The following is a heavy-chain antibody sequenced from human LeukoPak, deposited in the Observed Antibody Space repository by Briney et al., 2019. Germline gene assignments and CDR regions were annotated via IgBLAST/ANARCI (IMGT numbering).Heavy chain of an antibody. CDR3: ASGIAAAAKGNNWFDP. CDR1: GFTFSSYS. CDR2: ISSSSSYI. J-gene: IGHJ5*02. V-gene: IGHV3-21*01. Sequence: PGGSLRLSCAAAGFTFSSYSMNWGRQAPGKGLGWVSSISSSSSYIYYADSVKGRFTISRDNAKNSLYLQMNSLRAEDTAVYYCASGIAAAAKGNNWFDPWGQGTLVTVSS. D-gene: IGHD6-25*01.